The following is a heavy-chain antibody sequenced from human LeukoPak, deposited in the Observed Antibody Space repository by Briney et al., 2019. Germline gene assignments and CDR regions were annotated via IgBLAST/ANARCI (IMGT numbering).Heavy chain of an antibody. CDR1: ARSLGSYS. Sequence: SVTVSCMVSARSLGSYSIRWVRQAPRQVSGWVGGIIPICGTANYAQKFQGRVTITTDESTSTAYMELSSLRSEDTAVYYCATLEGWPNPWDFQRWGHRTLVTAS. CDR3: ATLEGWPNPWDFQR. CDR2: IIPICGTA. D-gene: IGHD5-24*01. J-gene: IGHJ1*01. V-gene: IGHV1-69*05.